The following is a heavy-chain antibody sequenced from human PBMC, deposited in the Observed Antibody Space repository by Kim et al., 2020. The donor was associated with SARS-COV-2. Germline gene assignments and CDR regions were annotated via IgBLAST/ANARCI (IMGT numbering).Heavy chain of an antibody. CDR3: ARGGGESGIAY. D-gene: IGHD3-16*01. CDR1: GYTFNNFA. J-gene: IGHJ4*02. CDR2: INSGNGNT. V-gene: IGHV1-3*04. Sequence: ASVKVSCKASGYTFNNFAIHWMRQAPGQRFEWMGWINSGNGNTRYSENFQGRVTITSDTSASTVYMELSSLKSEDTAVYYCARGGGESGIAYWGQGTLVTVSS.